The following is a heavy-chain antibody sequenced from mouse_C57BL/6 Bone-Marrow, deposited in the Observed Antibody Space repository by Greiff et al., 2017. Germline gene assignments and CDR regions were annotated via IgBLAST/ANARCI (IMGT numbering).Heavy chain of an antibody. CDR1: GYAFSSYW. V-gene: IGHV1-80*01. J-gene: IGHJ3*01. Sequence: QVQLKESGAELVKPGASVKISCKASGYAFSSYWMNWVKQRPGKGLEWIGQIYPGDGDTNYNGKFKGKATLTADKSSSTAYMQLSSLTSEDSAVYFCAREVTTVVGRAWFAYWGQGTLVTVSA. D-gene: IGHD1-1*01. CDR2: IYPGDGDT. CDR3: AREVTTVVGRAWFAY.